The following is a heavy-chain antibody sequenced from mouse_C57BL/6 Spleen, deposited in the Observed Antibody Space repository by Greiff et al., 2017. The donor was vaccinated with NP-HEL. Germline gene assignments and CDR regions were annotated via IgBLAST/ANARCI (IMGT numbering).Heavy chain of an antibody. Sequence: QVQLQQPGAAHVKPGASVMLLCKASCYTFTTYWMICVKQRPARGLEWMRRIDHTSGGTKYNEKFKSKATLTADKPSSTAYMQLSSLTSEDSAVYYCARRLTGYGYFDDWGPGTTVTVSS. V-gene: IGHV1-72*01. CDR1: CYTFTTYW. CDR3: ARRLTGYGYFDD. J-gene: IGHJ1*01. CDR2: IDHTSGGT. D-gene: IGHD4-1*01.